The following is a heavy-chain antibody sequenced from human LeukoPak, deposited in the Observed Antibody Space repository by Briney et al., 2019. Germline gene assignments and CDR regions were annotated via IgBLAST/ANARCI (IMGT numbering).Heavy chain of an antibody. CDR3: ARDPSGSVDAFDI. V-gene: IGHV3-23*01. J-gene: IGHJ3*02. Sequence: PGGSLRLSCAASGFTFRSYAMSWVRQAPGKGLEWVSAISGSGGSTYYADSVKGRFTISRDNAKNSLYLQMNSLRAEDTAVYYCARDPSGSVDAFDIWGQGTMVTVSS. CDR2: ISGSGGST. CDR1: GFTFRSYA. D-gene: IGHD5-12*01.